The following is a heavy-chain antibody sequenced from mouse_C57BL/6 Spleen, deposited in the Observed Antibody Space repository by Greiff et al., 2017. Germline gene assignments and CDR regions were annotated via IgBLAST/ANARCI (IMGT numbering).Heavy chain of an antibody. CDR1: GYTFTSYW. CDR3: SRTGSYWYSMDC. D-gene: IGHD1-1*02. Sequence: QVQLQQPGAELVRPGSSVKLSCKASGYTFTSYWMDWVKQRTGQGLEWIGNIYPADSETHYNPKFQDKATLTVDKYSSTAYIQLSSLTSEDSAVYSCSRTGSYWYSMDCWGTGTTVTVSS. CDR2: IYPADSET. V-gene: IGHV1-61*01. J-gene: IGHJ4*01.